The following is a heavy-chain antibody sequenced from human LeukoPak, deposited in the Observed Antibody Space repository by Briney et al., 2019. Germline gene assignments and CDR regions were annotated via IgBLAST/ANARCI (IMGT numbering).Heavy chain of an antibody. J-gene: IGHJ4*02. CDR1: GFTFSSYS. Sequence: KAGGSLRLSCAASGFTFSSYSMNWVRQAPGKGLEWVSSISSSSSYIYYADSVKGRFTISRDNAKNSLYLQMNSLRAEDTAVYYCARVKAGSVVGANKLDCWGQGTLVTVSS. CDR2: ISSSSSYI. V-gene: IGHV3-21*01. D-gene: IGHD1-26*01. CDR3: ARVKAGSVVGANKLDC.